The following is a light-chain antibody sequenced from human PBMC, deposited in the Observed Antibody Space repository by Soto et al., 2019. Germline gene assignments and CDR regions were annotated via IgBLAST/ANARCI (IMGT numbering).Light chain of an antibody. J-gene: IGLJ2*01. V-gene: IGLV2-18*01. CDR2: EVR. Sequence: QSVLTQPPSVSGSPGQSVTISCTGTSSDVGSYNRVSWYQQPPGAAPKLIIYEVRNRPSGVPDRFSGSKSGNTASLTISGLQAEDEADYYCSLYTGSSTLVFGGGTKVTVL. CDR1: SSDVGSYNR. CDR3: SLYTGSSTLV.